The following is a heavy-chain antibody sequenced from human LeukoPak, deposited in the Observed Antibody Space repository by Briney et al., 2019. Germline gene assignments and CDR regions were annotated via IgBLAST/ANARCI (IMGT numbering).Heavy chain of an antibody. J-gene: IGHJ4*02. CDR3: AKDEAAVAGTFDD. Sequence: GGSLRLSCAASDLTFSTYGMHWVRQAPGKGLEWVAFLRYDGNNKYCADSVKGRFTISRDSSKNTVYLQMNSLRAEDTALYYCAKDEAAVAGTFDDSGQRTLVIVSS. CDR1: DLTFSTYG. D-gene: IGHD6-19*01. V-gene: IGHV3-30*02. CDR2: LRYDGNNK.